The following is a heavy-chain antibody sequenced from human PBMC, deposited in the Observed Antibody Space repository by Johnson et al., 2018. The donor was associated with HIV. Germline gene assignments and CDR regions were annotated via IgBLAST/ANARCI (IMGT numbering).Heavy chain of an antibody. Sequence: QVKLVESGGGVVQPGRSLRLSCAASGFTFSSYDMHWVRQAPGKGLEWVAVISYDGSNKYYADSVKGRFTISRDNSKNTLYLQMNSLRAEDTAVYYCARAGPRGDAFDIWCQGTMVTVSS. CDR1: GFTFSSYD. V-gene: IGHV3-30-3*01. D-gene: IGHD3-10*01. CDR2: ISYDGSNK. J-gene: IGHJ3*02. CDR3: ARAGPRGDAFDI.